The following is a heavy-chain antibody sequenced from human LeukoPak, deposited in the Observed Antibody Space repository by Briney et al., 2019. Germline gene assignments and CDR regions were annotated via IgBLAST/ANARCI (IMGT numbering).Heavy chain of an antibody. CDR3: ARSIVGVRKRNDY. J-gene: IGHJ4*02. V-gene: IGHV1-8*01. Sequence: ASVKVSCKASGYTFTSYDIIWVRQASGQGHEWMGWMNPNSGHTGYAQKFQGRVTMTRTTSISTAYMELTSLTSEDSAVYYCARSIVGVRKRNDYWGQGTLVTVSS. CDR1: GYTFTSYD. CDR2: MNPNSGHT. D-gene: IGHD1-26*01.